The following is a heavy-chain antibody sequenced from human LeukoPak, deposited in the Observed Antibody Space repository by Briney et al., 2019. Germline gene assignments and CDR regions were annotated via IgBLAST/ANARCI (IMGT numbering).Heavy chain of an antibody. V-gene: IGHV3-7*01. J-gene: IGHJ4*02. D-gene: IGHD3-22*01. Sequence: PGGSLRLSCEASGFSMSVYWMSWVRQAPGKGLEWVGNIKQDGSERNYVDSVKGRFTISRDNAKKSLYLQMNSLRAEDTAVYYCARDWGAYYHFVDYWGQGTLVTVSS. CDR2: IKQDGSER. CDR1: GFSMSVYW. CDR3: ARDWGAYYHFVDY.